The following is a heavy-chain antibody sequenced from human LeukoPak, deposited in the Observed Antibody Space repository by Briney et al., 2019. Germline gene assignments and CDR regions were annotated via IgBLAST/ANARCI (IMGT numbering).Heavy chain of an antibody. CDR2: ISGSGRHI. D-gene: IGHD5-18*01. V-gene: IGHV3-23*01. Sequence: GGSLRLSCAASEFTFSTYSMSWVRQAPGKGLEWLSSISGSGRHIYYAESVKGRATISRDNSKNMVWLQMNSLRAEDTAIYYCAKDQGMGDTFMVFDYWGQGTLVTVSS. CDR1: EFTFSTYS. CDR3: AKDQGMGDTFMVFDY. J-gene: IGHJ4*02.